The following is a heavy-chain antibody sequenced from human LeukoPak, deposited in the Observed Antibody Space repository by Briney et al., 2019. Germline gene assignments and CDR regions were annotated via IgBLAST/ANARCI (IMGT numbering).Heavy chain of an antibody. CDR2: ISYSGGST. Sequence: GGSLRLSCAASGFTFSSYAMSWVRQAPGKGLEWVSFISYSGGSTYYADSVKGRFTISRDNPRSTLYLQMSSLRAEDTAVYYCARKLSGYAPFDCWGQGTLVTVSS. V-gene: IGHV3-23*01. CDR3: ARKLSGYAPFDC. J-gene: IGHJ4*02. CDR1: GFTFSSYA. D-gene: IGHD5-12*01.